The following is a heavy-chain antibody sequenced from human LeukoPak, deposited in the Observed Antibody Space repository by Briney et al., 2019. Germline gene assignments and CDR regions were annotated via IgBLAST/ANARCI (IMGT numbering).Heavy chain of an antibody. D-gene: IGHD6-19*01. CDR1: GFTFSSYS. J-gene: IGHJ5*02. V-gene: IGHV3-21*01. CDR3: ASGVEGEQWLVDVYWFDP. Sequence: GGSLRLSCAASGFTFSSYSMNWVRQAPGKGLEWVSSISSSSSYIYYADSVKGRFTISRDNAKNSLYLQMNSLRAEDTAVYYCASGVEGEQWLVDVYWFDPWGQGTLVTVSS. CDR2: ISSSSSYI.